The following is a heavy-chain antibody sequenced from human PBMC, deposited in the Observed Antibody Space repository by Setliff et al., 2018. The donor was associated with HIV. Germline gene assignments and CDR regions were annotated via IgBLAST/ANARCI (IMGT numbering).Heavy chain of an antibody. D-gene: IGHD3-10*01. CDR3: SRLYGSGHYFAFDF. J-gene: IGHJ4*02. V-gene: IGHV4-39*01. CDR2: LYGHSST. CDR1: GDSIGTGTHY. Sequence: PSETLSLTCNVSGDSIGTGTHYWAWIRQPPGKGLEWIGSLYGHSSTYYTKSLRGRVTISADTSKNQFSLRLSSVTALDTAVYYCSRLYGSGHYFAFDFWGQGALVTVSS.